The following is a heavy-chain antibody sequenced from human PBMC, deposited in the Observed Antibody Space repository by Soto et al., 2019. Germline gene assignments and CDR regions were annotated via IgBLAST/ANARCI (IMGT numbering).Heavy chain of an antibody. J-gene: IGHJ4*02. V-gene: IGHV1-2*02. CDR3: ATAEVDY. Sequence: ASVKVSCKASGFSFTGYYIHWLRQAPGQGLEWMGWINAHSGGTEYAQKFQGRVTLTRDTSIATAYLTLTSLTSDDTAVCYCATAEVDYWGPGTLVTVSS. CDR1: GFSFTGYY. CDR2: INAHSGGT.